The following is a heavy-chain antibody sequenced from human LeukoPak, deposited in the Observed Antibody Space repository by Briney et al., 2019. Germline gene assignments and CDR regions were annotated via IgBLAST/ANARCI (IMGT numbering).Heavy chain of an antibody. V-gene: IGHV1-2*02. CDR2: INPNSGGT. Sequence: ASVKVSCSASGHTFTGYYMHWVRQAPGQGLEWMGWINPNSGGTNYAQKFQGRVAMTRATSISTAYMELSRLRSDDPAVYYCARAYYGSGSYFQFYYYYYMDVWGKGTTVTVFS. CDR3: ARAYYGSGSYFQFYYYYYMDV. CDR1: GHTFTGYY. J-gene: IGHJ6*03. D-gene: IGHD3-10*01.